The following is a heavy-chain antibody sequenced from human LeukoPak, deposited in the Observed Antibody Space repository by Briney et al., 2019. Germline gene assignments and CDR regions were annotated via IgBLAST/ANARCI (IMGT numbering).Heavy chain of an antibody. V-gene: IGHV3-48*04. D-gene: IGHD1-26*01. J-gene: IGHJ4*02. CDR3: AKSRGELPYYFDY. Sequence: GGSLRLSCAASGFTFSSYSMNWVRQAPGKGLEWVSYISSSSSTIYYADSVKGRFTISRDNAKNSLYLQMNSLRAEDTAVYYCAKSRGELPYYFDYWGQGTLVTVSS. CDR1: GFTFSSYS. CDR2: ISSSSSTI.